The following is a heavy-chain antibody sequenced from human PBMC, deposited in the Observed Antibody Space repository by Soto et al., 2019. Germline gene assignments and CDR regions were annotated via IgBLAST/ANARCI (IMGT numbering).Heavy chain of an antibody. D-gene: IGHD5-18*01. CDR2: ISGSGGST. CDR1: GLTFSSYA. J-gene: IGHJ4*02. V-gene: IGHV3-23*01. CDR3: AKDRADTAMEEDSRAIYY. Sequence: PGGSLRLSCAASGLTFSSYAMSWVREAPGKRLKWVSAISGSGGSTYYADYVKGRFTISRDNSKNTLYLQMNSLRAEDTAVYYCAKDRADTAMEEDSRAIYYWGQGTLVTVSS.